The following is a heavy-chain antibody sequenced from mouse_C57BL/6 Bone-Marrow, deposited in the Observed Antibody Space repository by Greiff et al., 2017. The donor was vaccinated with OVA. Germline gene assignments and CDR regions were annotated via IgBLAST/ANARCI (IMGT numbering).Heavy chain of an antibody. CDR2: IDPENGDT. J-gene: IGHJ1*03. D-gene: IGHD2-3*01. V-gene: IGHV14-4*01. CDR3: TPLYDGYHWYFDV. CDR1: GFNIKDDY. Sequence: EVQGVESGAELVRPGASVKLSCTASGFNIKDDYMHWVKQRPEQGLEWIGWIDPENGDTEYASKFQGKATITADTSSNTAYLQLSSLTSEDTAVYYCTPLYDGYHWYFDVWGTGTTVTVSS.